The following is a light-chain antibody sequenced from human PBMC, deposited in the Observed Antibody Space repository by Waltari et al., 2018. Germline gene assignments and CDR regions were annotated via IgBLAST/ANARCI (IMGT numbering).Light chain of an antibody. CDR1: SRDVGFYNY. CDR3: NSYTGSSSWV. Sequence: QSALTQPTSVSGSPGQSITISCTGTSRDVGFYNYVSWYQQYPGKVPQHLIYAVSDRPSGVSRRFSGSKSGKTASLTISGLQADDEADYYCNSYTGSSSWVFGGGTKVTVL. CDR2: AVS. J-gene: IGLJ3*02. V-gene: IGLV2-14*01.